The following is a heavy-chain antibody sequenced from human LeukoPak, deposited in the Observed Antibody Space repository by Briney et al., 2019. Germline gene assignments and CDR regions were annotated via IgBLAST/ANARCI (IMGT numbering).Heavy chain of an antibody. J-gene: IGHJ4*02. CDR2: INPNSGGT. Sequence: ASVKVSCKASGYTFTGCYMHWVRQAPGQGLEWMGWINPNSGGTHYAQKFQDRVTMTRDTSISTAYMGLSSLRSDDTALYYCASGSSLDGSSGWPTHYYWGQGALVTVSS. D-gene: IGHD6-19*01. CDR1: GYTFTGCY. CDR3: ASGSSLDGSSGWPTHYY. V-gene: IGHV1-2*02.